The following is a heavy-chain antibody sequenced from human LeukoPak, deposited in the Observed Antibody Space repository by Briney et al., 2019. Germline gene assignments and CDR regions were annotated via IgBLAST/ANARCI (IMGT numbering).Heavy chain of an antibody. J-gene: IGHJ4*02. CDR1: GYSISSGYY. D-gene: IGHD2-15*01. Sequence: SETLSLTCTVSGYSISSGYYWGWIRQPPGKGLEWIGSIYHSGSTYYNPSLKSRVTISVDTSKNQFSLKLSFVTAADTAVYYCARGYCSGGSCYWNDYWGQGTLVTVSS. CDR2: IYHSGST. V-gene: IGHV4-38-2*02. CDR3: ARGYCSGGSCYWNDY.